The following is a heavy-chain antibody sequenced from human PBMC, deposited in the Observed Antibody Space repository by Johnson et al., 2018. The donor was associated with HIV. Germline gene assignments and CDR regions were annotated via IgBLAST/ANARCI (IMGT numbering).Heavy chain of an antibody. Sequence: VQLVESGGGLVKPGGSLRLSCAASGFTFSNAWMSWVRQAPGQGLEWVGRITSNTDGGTTDYAAPVKGRFTISRDNSKNTLYLQMNSLRAEDTAVYYCARFDEGWTAFDIWGQGTMVTVSS. J-gene: IGHJ3*02. CDR3: ARFDEGWTAFDI. CDR1: GFTFSNAW. D-gene: IGHD2-15*01. CDR2: ITSNTDGGTT. V-gene: IGHV3-15*01.